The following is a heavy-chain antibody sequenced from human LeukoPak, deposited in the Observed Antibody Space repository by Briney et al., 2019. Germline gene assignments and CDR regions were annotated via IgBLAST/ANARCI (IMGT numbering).Heavy chain of an antibody. J-gene: IGHJ3*02. V-gene: IGHV3-74*01. D-gene: IGHD1-26*01. CDR2: IQSGGSST. CDR3: ARGGSGCFDI. Sequence: GGSLRLSCAASGFTFSSYWMHWVRQAPGKGLVWVSHIQSGGSSTSYADSVKGRFTISRDNAKNTVDLQMNSLRAEDTAVYYCARGGSGCFDIWGQGTMVTVSS. CDR1: GFTFSSYW.